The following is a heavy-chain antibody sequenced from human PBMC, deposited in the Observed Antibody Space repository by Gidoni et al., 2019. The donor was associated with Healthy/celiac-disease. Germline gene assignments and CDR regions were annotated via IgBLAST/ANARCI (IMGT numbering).Heavy chain of an antibody. D-gene: IGHD4-17*01. V-gene: IGHV3-21*01. J-gene: IGHJ6*02. CDR1: GFTFSSYS. CDR2: ISSSSSYI. Sequence: EVQLVESGGGLVKPGGSLRLSCPASGFTFSSYSMNWFRQAPGKGLEWVSSISSSSSYIYYADSVKGRFTISRDNAKNSLYLQMNSLRAEDTAVYYCSLTPDYGDYGATGSYYYYYGMDVWGQGTTVTVSS. CDR3: SLTPDYGDYGATGSYYYYYGMDV.